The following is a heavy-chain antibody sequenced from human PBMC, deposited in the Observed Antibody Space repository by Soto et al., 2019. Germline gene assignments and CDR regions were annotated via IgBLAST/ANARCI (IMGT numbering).Heavy chain of an antibody. CDR2: ISSSSSTI. V-gene: IGHV3-48*01. CDR3: ARDGRHYYGSGSYYKAIHDAFDI. J-gene: IGHJ3*02. Sequence: GGSLRLSCAASGFTFSSYSMNWVRQAPGKGLEWVSYISSSSSTIYYADSVKGRFTISRDNAKNSLYLQMNSLGAEDTAVYYCARDGRHYYGSGSYYKAIHDAFDIWGQGTMVTVSS. CDR1: GFTFSSYS. D-gene: IGHD3-10*01.